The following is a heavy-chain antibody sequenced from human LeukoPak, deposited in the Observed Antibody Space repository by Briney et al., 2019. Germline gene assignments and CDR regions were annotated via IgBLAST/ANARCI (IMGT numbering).Heavy chain of an antibody. CDR3: ARYSSPYYSSADY. Sequence: SETLSLTCTVSGGSISSSSYYWGWIRQPPGKGLEWIGSIYYSGSTYYNPSHKSRVTISVDTSKNQFSLKLSSVTAADTAVYYCARYSSPYYSSADYWGQGTLVTVSS. CDR2: IYYSGST. J-gene: IGHJ4*02. CDR1: GGSISSSSYY. V-gene: IGHV4-39*01. D-gene: IGHD6-19*01.